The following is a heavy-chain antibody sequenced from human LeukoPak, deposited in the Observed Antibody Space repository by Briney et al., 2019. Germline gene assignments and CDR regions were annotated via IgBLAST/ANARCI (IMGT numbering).Heavy chain of an antibody. CDR3: ARGYRGYEVDY. V-gene: IGHV3-21*04. CDR2: ISGSSTYI. CDR1: GFMFSSYS. D-gene: IGHD5-12*01. Sequence: GGSLRLSCAASGFMFSSYSMNWVRQAPGKGLEWVSSISGSSTYIFYADSVKGRFTISRDNAKNSLYLQMNSLTADDTAVYYCARGYRGYEVDYWGQGTLVTVSS. J-gene: IGHJ4*02.